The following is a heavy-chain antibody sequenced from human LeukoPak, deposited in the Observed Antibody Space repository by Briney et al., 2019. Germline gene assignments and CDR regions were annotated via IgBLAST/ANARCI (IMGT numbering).Heavy chain of an antibody. V-gene: IGHV3-20*01. CDR1: GFIFDEYG. CDR3: ARVQYDTSGYYNAFDI. D-gene: IGHD3-22*01. J-gene: IGHJ3*02. Sequence: GGSLRLSCAASGFIFDEYGMTWVRQAPGKGLEWVSGINWNGANTGYADSVKGRFTISRDNAKNSLHLQMRSLRAEDTALYHCARVQYDTSGYYNAFDIWGQGTMVTVSS. CDR2: INWNGANT.